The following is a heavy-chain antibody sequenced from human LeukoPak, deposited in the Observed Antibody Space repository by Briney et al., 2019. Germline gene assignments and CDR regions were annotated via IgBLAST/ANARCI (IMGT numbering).Heavy chain of an antibody. CDR3: ARDRGSSWLEYYFDY. D-gene: IGHD6-13*01. V-gene: IGHV3-30-3*01. CDR2: ISYDGSNK. J-gene: IGHJ4*02. Sequence: GRSLRLSCAASGFTFSSYAMHWVRQAPGKGLEWVAVISYDGSNKYYADPVKGRFTISRDNSKNTLYLQMNSLRAEDTAVYYCARDRGSSWLEYYFDYWGQGTLVTVSS. CDR1: GFTFSSYA.